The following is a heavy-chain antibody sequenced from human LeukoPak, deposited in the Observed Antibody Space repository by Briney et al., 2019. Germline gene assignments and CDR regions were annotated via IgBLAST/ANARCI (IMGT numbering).Heavy chain of an antibody. D-gene: IGHD3-22*01. J-gene: IGHJ3*02. Sequence: ASVKVSCKASGYTFTSYAMHWVRQAPGQRLEWMGWINAGNGNTKYSQKFQGRVTITRDTSASTAYMELSSLRSEDTAVYYCARETYYYDSSGYSNAFDIWAKGQWSPSLQ. CDR3: ARETYYYDSSGYSNAFDI. CDR1: GYTFTSYA. CDR2: INAGNGNT. V-gene: IGHV1-3*01.